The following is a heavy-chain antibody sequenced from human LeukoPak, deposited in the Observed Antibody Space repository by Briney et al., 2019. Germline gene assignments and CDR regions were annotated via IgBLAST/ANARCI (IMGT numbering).Heavy chain of an antibody. Sequence: ASVKVSCKASGYTFTGYYMHWVRQAPGQGLEWMGWINPNSGGTNYAQKFQGRVTMTRDTSISTAYMELSRLRSDDTAVYYCARGGVQVVPAAIHSFDPWGQGTLVTVSS. CDR1: GYTFTGYY. CDR3: ARGGVQVVPAAIHSFDP. CDR2: INPNSGGT. D-gene: IGHD2-2*02. J-gene: IGHJ5*02. V-gene: IGHV1-2*02.